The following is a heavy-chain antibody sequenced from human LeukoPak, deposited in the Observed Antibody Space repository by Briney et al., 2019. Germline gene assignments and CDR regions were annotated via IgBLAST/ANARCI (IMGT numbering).Heavy chain of an antibody. CDR1: GFTFSNYN. CDR3: ARDDYVRGSYRLMDY. D-gene: IGHD3-16*02. J-gene: IGHJ4*02. CDR2: ISSSGSTI. V-gene: IGHV3-48*03. Sequence: QAGGSLRLSCATSGFTFSNYNMNWVRQAPGKGLEWVSSISSSGSTIYYADSVKGRFTISRDNAKNSVHVQMNSLRGEDTAVYYCARDDYVRGSYRLMDYWGQGTLVTVSS.